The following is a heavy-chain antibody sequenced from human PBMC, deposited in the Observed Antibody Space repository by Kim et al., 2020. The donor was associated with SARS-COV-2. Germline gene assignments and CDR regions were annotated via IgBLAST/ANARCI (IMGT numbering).Heavy chain of an antibody. CDR1: GYTFTSYG. J-gene: IGHJ6*02. CDR3: ARELEYSSSSVGYYYYYGMDV. D-gene: IGHD6-6*01. V-gene: IGHV1-18*01. Sequence: ASMKVSCKASGYTFTSYGISWVRQAPGQGLEWMGWISAYNGNTNYAQKLQGRVTMTTDTSTSTAYMELRSLRSDDTAVYYCARELEYSSSSVGYYYYYGMDVWGQGTTVTVSS. CDR2: ISAYNGNT.